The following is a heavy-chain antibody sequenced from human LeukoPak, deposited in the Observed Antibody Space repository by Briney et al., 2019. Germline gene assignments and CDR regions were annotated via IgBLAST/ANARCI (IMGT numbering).Heavy chain of an antibody. Sequence: SETVSLTCTVSGGSISSGGYYWSWIRQHPGKGLEWIGYIYYSGSTYYNPSLKIRVTISVDTSKNQFSLKLSSVTAADTAVYYCARALRVAATRGVANWFDPWGQGTLVTVSS. V-gene: IGHV4-31*03. D-gene: IGHD2-15*01. CDR3: ARALRVAATRGVANWFDP. J-gene: IGHJ5*02. CDR2: IYYSGST. CDR1: GGSISSGGYY.